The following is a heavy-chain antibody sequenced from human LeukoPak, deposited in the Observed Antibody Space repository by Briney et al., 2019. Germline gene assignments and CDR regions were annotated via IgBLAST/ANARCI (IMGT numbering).Heavy chain of an antibody. Sequence: GASVKVSCKASGYIFTSYDINWVRQAPGQGLEWMGWMNPNSGNTGYAQKFQGRVTITRNTSISIAYMGSSSLRSEDTAVYYCTRRSGGTGTTLGYWGQGTLVTVSS. J-gene: IGHJ4*01. CDR2: MNPNSGNT. CDR1: GYIFTSYD. CDR3: TRRSGGTGTTLGY. V-gene: IGHV1-8*02. D-gene: IGHD1-1*01.